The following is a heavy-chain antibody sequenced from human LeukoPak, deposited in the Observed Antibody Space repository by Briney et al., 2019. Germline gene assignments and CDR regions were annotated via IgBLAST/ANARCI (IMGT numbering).Heavy chain of an antibody. V-gene: IGHV4-4*07. CDR3: ARGDYYDGGGRNWFDP. CDR2: IHTTGTT. D-gene: IGHD3-16*01. Sequence: SETLSLTCTVSGGSMSIYYWSFIRQPAGKGLEWLGRIHTTGTTYYNPSLKSRVSMSVDTSRNQFSLRLTPVTAADTAVYYCARGDYYDGGGRNWFDPWGQGTLVTVSS. CDR1: GGSMSIYY. J-gene: IGHJ5*02.